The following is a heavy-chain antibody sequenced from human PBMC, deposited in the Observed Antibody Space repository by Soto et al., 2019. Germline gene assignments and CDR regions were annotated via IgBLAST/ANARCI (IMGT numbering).Heavy chain of an antibody. J-gene: IGHJ6*02. CDR2: IIPIFGTS. Sequence: SVKVSCKASGGTFSSYAIGWVRQAPGQGLEWMGGIIPIFGTSNYAQKFQGRVTITADESTSTAYMELSSLRSEDTAVYYCARDQFGSSSSYYYYGMDVWGQGTTVTVSS. V-gene: IGHV1-69*13. CDR1: GGTFSSYA. D-gene: IGHD6-6*01. CDR3: ARDQFGSSSSYYYYGMDV.